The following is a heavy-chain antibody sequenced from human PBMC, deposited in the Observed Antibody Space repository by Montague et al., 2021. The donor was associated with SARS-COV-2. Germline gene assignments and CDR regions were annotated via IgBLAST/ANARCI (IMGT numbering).Heavy chain of an antibody. J-gene: IGHJ3*02. CDR3: ARTDGGSYFNAFDI. D-gene: IGHD1-26*01. Sequence: SLRLSCAASGFTFSSYVMHWVRQAPGKGLEWVAVISYDGSNKYYVDSVKGRFTISRDNSKNTLYLQMNSLRAEDTAVYYCARTDGGSYFNAFDIWGQGTMVTVSS. CDR1: GFTFSSYV. CDR2: ISYDGSNK. V-gene: IGHV3-30*04.